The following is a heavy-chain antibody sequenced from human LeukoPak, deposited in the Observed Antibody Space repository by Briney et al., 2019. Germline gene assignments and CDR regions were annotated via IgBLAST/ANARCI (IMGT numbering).Heavy chain of an antibody. V-gene: IGHV4-30-4*08. D-gene: IGHD4-11*01. CDR2: IYYSGST. J-gene: IGHJ4*02. CDR1: GGSISSGDYY. CDR3: AREEEVTRIFDY. Sequence: SQTLSLTCTVSGGSISSGDYYWSWIRQPPGKGLEWIVYIYYSGSTYYNPSLKSRVTISVDTSKNQFSLKLSSVTAADTAVYYCAREEEVTRIFDYWGQGTLVTVSS.